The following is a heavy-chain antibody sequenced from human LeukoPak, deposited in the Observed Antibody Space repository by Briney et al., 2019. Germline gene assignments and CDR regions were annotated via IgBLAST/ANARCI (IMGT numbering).Heavy chain of an antibody. V-gene: IGHV3-23*01. Sequence: GGSLRLSCADSGFTFSSYAMSWVRQAPGKGLEWVSAISGSGGSTYYADSVKGRFTISRDNSKNTLYLQMNSLRAEDTAVYYCAKMVRGVMGVFDYWGQGTLVTVSS. D-gene: IGHD3-10*01. CDR3: AKMVRGVMGVFDY. CDR1: GFTFSSYA. J-gene: IGHJ4*02. CDR2: ISGSGGST.